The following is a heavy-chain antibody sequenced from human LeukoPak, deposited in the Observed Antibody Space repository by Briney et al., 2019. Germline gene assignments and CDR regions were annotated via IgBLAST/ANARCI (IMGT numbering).Heavy chain of an antibody. CDR1: GGSISSYY. CDR3: ARGILGCSSTSCSNWFDP. Sequence: SETLSLTCTVSGGSISSYYWSWIRQPPGKGLEWIGYIYYSGSTNYNPSLKSRVTISVDTSKNQFSLKLSSVTAAHTAVYYCARGILGCSSTSCSNWFDPWGQGTLVTVSS. CDR2: IYYSGST. D-gene: IGHD2-2*01. J-gene: IGHJ5*02. V-gene: IGHV4-59*01.